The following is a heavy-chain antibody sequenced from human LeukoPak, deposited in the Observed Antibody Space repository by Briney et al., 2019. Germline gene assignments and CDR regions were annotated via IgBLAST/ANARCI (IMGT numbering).Heavy chain of an antibody. CDR3: ARSGEWLVYQNWFDP. CDR1: GYTFINHD. D-gene: IGHD6-19*01. V-gene: IGHV1-8*01. J-gene: IGHJ5*02. Sequence: GALVKVSCKASGYTFINHDINWVRQATGQGLEWMGWMNPYSGNTGYAQKFQGRVTMTRNTSISTAYMELSSLRSEDTAVYYCARSGEWLVYQNWFDPWGQGTLVTVSS. CDR2: MNPYSGNT.